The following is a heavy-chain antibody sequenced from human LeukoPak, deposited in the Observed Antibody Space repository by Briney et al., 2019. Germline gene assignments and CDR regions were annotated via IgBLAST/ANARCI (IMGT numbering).Heavy chain of an antibody. V-gene: IGHV3-30*02. CDR3: AKDRWSAFDI. CDR2: IRYDGGNK. CDR1: GFTFSSYG. J-gene: IGHJ3*02. Sequence: TGGSLRLSCAASGFTFSSYGMHWVRQAPGKGLEWVAFIRYDGGNKYYADSVKGRFTISRDNSKNTLYLQMNSLRAEDTAVYYCAKDRWSAFDIWGQGTMVTVSS. D-gene: IGHD2-15*01.